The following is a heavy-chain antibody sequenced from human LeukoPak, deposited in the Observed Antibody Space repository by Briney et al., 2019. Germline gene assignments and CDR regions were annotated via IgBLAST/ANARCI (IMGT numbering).Heavy chain of an antibody. CDR2: ISSSSSYI. Sequence: GGSLRLSCAASGFTFSSYSMNWVRQAPGKGLEWVSSISSSSSYIYYADSVKGRFTISRDNAKNSLYLQMNSLRAEDTAVYYCASTETYYDILPGYSPGDYFDYWGQGTLVTVSS. CDR1: GFTFSSYS. CDR3: ASTETYYDILPGYSPGDYFDY. J-gene: IGHJ4*02. D-gene: IGHD3-9*01. V-gene: IGHV3-21*01.